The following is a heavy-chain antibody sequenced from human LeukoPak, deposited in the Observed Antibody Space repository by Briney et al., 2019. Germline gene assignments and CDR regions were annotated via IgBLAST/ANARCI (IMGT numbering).Heavy chain of an antibody. CDR1: GFTFSVYS. Sequence: PGGSLRLSSAASGFTFSVYSMNWVRQAPGKGLEWVSYISSSSTTIYYADSVKGRFTISRDNAKNSLYLQMNSLKDDDTAVYFCARRAFTGYTYGLDSWGQGTLVTVSS. CDR3: ARRAFTGYTYGLDS. J-gene: IGHJ4*02. D-gene: IGHD5-18*01. CDR2: ISSSSTTI. V-gene: IGHV3-48*02.